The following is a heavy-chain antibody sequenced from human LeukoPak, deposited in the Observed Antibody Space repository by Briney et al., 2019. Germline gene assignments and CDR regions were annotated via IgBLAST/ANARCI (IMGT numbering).Heavy chain of an antibody. D-gene: IGHD5-24*01. Sequence: GGSLRLSCAASGFPFSDYYMSWIRQAPGKGLEWVSYISSSGDTLYYADSVKGRFTISRDNAKNSVHLQMNSLRAEDTAVYYCAREMATPSYFDYWGQGTLVTVSS. CDR2: ISSSGDTL. CDR3: AREMATPSYFDY. V-gene: IGHV3-11*01. CDR1: GFPFSDYY. J-gene: IGHJ4*02.